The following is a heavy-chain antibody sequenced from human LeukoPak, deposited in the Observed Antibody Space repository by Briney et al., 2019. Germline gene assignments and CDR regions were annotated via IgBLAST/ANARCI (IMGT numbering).Heavy chain of an antibody. V-gene: IGHV1-2*02. CDR3: ARDLGIKGGNYYYFAMDV. CDR1: GYTFTGYY. J-gene: IGHJ6*04. CDR2: INPYSGGT. Sequence: ASVKVSCKASGYTFTGYYMHWVRQAPGQGLEWMGWINPYSGGTNFAQKLQGRVTMTRDRSISTAYMELSRLRSDDTAVYYCARDLGIKGGNYYYFAMDVWGEGTTVTVSS. D-gene: IGHD3-16*01.